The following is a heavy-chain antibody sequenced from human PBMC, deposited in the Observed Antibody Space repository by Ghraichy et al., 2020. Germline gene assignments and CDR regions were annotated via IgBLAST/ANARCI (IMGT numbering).Heavy chain of an antibody. J-gene: IGHJ4*02. CDR2: INHSGST. Sequence: SETLSLTCAVYGGSFSGYYWSWIRQPPGKGLEWIGEINHSGSTNYNPSLKSRVTISVDTSKNQFSLKLSSVTAADTAVYYCAGYDSSGYSDYWGQGTLVTVSS. CDR3: AGYDSSGYSDY. D-gene: IGHD3-22*01. CDR1: GGSFSGYY. V-gene: IGHV4-34*01.